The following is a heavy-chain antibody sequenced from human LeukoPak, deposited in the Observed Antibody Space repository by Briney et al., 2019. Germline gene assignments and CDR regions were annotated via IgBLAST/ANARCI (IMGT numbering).Heavy chain of an antibody. Sequence: SETLSLTCTVSGGSISSYYWIWIRQPPGKGLEWIGYIYYSGGTNYNPSLKSRVTISVDTSKNQFSLKLSSVTAADTAVYYCASGYSSGWYVYWGQGTLVTVSS. D-gene: IGHD6-19*01. CDR2: IYYSGGT. CDR1: GGSISSYY. J-gene: IGHJ4*02. CDR3: ASGYSSGWYVY. V-gene: IGHV4-59*01.